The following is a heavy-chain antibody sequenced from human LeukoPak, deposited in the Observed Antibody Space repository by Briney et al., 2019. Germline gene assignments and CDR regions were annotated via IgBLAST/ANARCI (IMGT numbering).Heavy chain of an antibody. CDR1: GGSISFYY. CDR3: ASSTGWLNWFDP. CDR2: MYYSGST. D-gene: IGHD6-25*01. J-gene: IGHJ5*02. Sequence: SETLSLTCTVSGGSISFYYWSWIRQPPGKGLEWIGYMYYSGSTNYNPSLKSRVTISVDTSKTQFSLKLNSVTAADTAVYYCASSTGWLNWFDPWGQGTLVTVSS. V-gene: IGHV4-59*01.